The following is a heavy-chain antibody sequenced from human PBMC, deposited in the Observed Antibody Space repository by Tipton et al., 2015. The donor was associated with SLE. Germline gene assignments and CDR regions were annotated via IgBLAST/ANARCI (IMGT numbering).Heavy chain of an antibody. J-gene: IGHJ4*02. CDR2: INHSGST. V-gene: IGHV4-34*01. Sequence: TLSLTCAVYGGSFSGYYWSWIRQPPGKGLEWIGEINHSGSTNYNPSLKSRVTITVDTSKNQFSLKLSSVTAAAKAVYYCARDGAARGDFDYWGQGTLVTVSS. CDR1: GGSFSGYY. CDR3: ARDGAARGDFDY. D-gene: IGHD6-6*01.